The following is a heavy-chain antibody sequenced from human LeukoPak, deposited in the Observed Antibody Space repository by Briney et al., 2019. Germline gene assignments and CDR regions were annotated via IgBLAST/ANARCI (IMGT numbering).Heavy chain of an antibody. D-gene: IGHD4/OR15-4a*01. CDR2: ISSSGPTI. V-gene: IGHV3-48*03. Sequence: GGSLRLSCAASGFTFSSYELNWVRQAPGKGLEWISYISSSGPTIYYADSVKGRFTISRDNAKNSVYLQMNSLRAEDTAVYYCTRLHGAYPIDFWGQGTLVTASS. J-gene: IGHJ4*02. CDR3: TRLHGAYPIDF. CDR1: GFTFSSYE.